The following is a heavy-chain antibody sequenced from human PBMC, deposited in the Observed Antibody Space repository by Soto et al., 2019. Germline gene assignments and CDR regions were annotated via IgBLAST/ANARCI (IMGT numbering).Heavy chain of an antibody. CDR1: GYTFNMYA. Sequence: ASVKVSCKASGYTFNMYAIHWVRQAPGQRLEWMGWINAGNGDIKYSQKFQGRVTLTRDTSASTVYMELNSLRSEDTAIYLCAREPPHRVFYMDAWAKGPRSPSP. V-gene: IGHV1-3*01. CDR2: INAGNGDI. CDR3: AREPPHRVFYMDA. J-gene: IGHJ6*03.